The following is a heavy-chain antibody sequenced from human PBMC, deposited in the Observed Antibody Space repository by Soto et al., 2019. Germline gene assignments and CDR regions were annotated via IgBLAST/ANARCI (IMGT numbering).Heavy chain of an antibody. J-gene: IGHJ4*02. Sequence: SETLSLTCTVSGGSISSSSYYWGWIRQPPGKGLEWIGSIYYSGSTYYNPSLKSRVTISVDTSKNQFSLKLSSVTAADTAVYYCARYEGIAAAGTGFDYWGQGTLVTVSS. CDR1: GGSISSSSYY. CDR2: IYYSGST. D-gene: IGHD6-13*01. CDR3: ARYEGIAAAGTGFDY. V-gene: IGHV4-39*01.